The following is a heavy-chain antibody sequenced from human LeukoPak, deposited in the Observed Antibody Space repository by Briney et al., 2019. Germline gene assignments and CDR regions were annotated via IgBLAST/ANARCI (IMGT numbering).Heavy chain of an antibody. CDR3: AKLVRYDSRGGVDY. J-gene: IGHJ4*02. D-gene: IGHD3-22*01. CDR1: GFTFSSYA. V-gene: IGHV3-23*01. CDR2: FSGSGGST. Sequence: GGSLRLSCAASGFTFSSYAMSWVRQAPGKGLECISGFSGSGGSTYYADSVKGRFTISRDNSKNTLYLQMNSLRAEDTAVYYCAKLVRYDSRGGVDYWGQGTLVTVSS.